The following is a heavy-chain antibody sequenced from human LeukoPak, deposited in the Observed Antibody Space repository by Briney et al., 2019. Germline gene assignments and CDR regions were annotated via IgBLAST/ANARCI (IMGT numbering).Heavy chain of an antibody. CDR3: ARDPSPFCSGTGCYSWFDS. CDR1: GVSISSDNW. Sequence: PSGTLSLTCAVSGVSISSDNWWSWVRQPPGEGLEWIAQIHHSGSTNYNPSLKSRVTISVDKSKYQFSLKLSSVTAADTAVYYCARDPSPFCSGTGCYSWFDSWGQGTLVTVSS. V-gene: IGHV4-4*02. J-gene: IGHJ5*01. CDR2: IHHSGST. D-gene: IGHD2-2*01.